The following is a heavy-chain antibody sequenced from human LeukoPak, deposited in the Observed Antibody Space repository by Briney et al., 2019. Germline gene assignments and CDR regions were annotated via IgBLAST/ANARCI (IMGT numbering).Heavy chain of an antibody. CDR1: GFTLSNYA. CDR2: ITGSGDNT. Sequence: GGSLRLSCAASGFTLSNYAMRWVRQAPGKRLECVSRITGSGDNTYYADSVEGRFTISRDNSKNMVYLQMNSLRVEDTAIYYCAKGYSDSTFFYWGQGTQVSVSS. D-gene: IGHD5-12*01. CDR3: AKGYSDSTFFY. J-gene: IGHJ4*02. V-gene: IGHV3-23*01.